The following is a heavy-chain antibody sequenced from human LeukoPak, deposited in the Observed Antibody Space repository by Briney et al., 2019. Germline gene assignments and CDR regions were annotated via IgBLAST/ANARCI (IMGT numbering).Heavy chain of an antibody. D-gene: IGHD3-22*01. V-gene: IGHV3-30*04. Sequence: HPGGSLRLSCAASGFTFSSYAMHWVRQAPGKGLEWVAVISYDGCNKYYADSVKGRFTISRDNSKNTLYLQMNSLRAEDTAVYYCARDRGTMIVVVTLDYWGQGTLVTVSS. CDR1: GFTFSSYA. CDR3: ARDRGTMIVVVTLDY. J-gene: IGHJ4*02. CDR2: ISYDGCNK.